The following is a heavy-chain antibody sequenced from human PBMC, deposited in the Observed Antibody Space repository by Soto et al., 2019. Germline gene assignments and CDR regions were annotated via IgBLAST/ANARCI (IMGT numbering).Heavy chain of an antibody. Sequence: PSETLSLTCTVSGGSISSYYWSWIRQPPGKGLEWIGYIYYSGSTNYNPSLKSRVTISVDTSKNQFSLKLSSVTAADTAVYYCARHYCTNGVCYTQNWFDPWGQGTLVTVSS. D-gene: IGHD2-8*01. CDR3: ARHYCTNGVCYTQNWFDP. CDR1: GGSISSYY. J-gene: IGHJ5*02. V-gene: IGHV4-59*08. CDR2: IYYSGST.